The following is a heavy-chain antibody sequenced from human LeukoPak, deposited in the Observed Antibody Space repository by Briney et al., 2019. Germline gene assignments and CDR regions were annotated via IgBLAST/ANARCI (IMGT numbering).Heavy chain of an antibody. D-gene: IGHD2-8*01. J-gene: IGHJ4*02. CDR2: ISAQHGQT. V-gene: IGHV1-18*01. CDR3: AGSLGYCTSNVCYLKY. CDR1: GYSENFYG. Sequence: ASVKVSCKTSGYSENFYGITWVRQVAGQGLEWMGWISAQHGQTEYAPNSQDRVTMTTDTCTNTVYMELRSLRSDDTAVCYCAGSLGYCTSNVCYLKYWGQGTLVTVSS.